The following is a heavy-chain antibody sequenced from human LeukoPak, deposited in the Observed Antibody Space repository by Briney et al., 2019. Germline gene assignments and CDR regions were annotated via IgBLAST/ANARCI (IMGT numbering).Heavy chain of an antibody. Sequence: GEALQISCKGSGCLFTNTWIAWVRQMPGKGLERMGSIFPADSDTRNSPSFRGQVTISADKSTSTAYLQWSSLKASDTAIYYCARVGYSSYGMDVWGKGTTVTVSS. CDR1: GCLFTNTW. D-gene: IGHD3-22*01. J-gene: IGHJ6*03. CDR3: ARVGYSSYGMDV. CDR2: IFPADSDT. V-gene: IGHV5-51*01.